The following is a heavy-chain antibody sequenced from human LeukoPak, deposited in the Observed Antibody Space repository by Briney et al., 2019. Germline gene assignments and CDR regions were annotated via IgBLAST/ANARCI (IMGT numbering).Heavy chain of an antibody. J-gene: IGHJ6*03. V-gene: IGHV1-69*13. CDR2: IIPDIGAA. CDR3: ARDHEYCSSTSGYTPNYYYMDV. Sequence: EASVKVSCKASGGTFSSYDISWVRQAPGQGLEWMGGIIPDIGAANYAQKFQGRVTITADESTSTAYMELSSLRSEDTAVYYCARDHEYCSSTSGYTPNYYYMDVWGKGTTVTVSS. D-gene: IGHD2-2*02. CDR1: GGTFSSYD.